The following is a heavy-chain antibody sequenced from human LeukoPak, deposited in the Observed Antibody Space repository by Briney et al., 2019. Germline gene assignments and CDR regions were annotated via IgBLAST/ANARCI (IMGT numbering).Heavy chain of an antibody. Sequence: GGSLRLSCAASGFTFSSYWMKWVRQAPGKGLEWVANIKEDGSEKYYVDSVKGRFTVSRDNAKNSLYLHMNSLRAEDTAVYYCARGPYSTGFGPFAYWGQGTLVTVSS. D-gene: IGHD1-26*01. CDR1: GFTFSSYW. J-gene: IGHJ4*02. CDR3: ARGPYSTGFGPFAY. V-gene: IGHV3-7*01. CDR2: IKEDGSEK.